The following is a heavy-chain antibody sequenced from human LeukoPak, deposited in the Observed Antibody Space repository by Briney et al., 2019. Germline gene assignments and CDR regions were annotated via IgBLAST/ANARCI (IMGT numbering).Heavy chain of an antibody. CDR2: ISDSFRIT. CDR1: GFPFGSYA. D-gene: IGHD4-17*01. J-gene: IGHJ4*02. V-gene: IGHV3-23*01. CDR3: AKRHGDYFDY. Sequence: GGALRLSCAASGFPFGSYAMSWVRQPPGKGLECVSTISDSFRITDDADSVKGRFTISRDDSKNTLYLQMNTLRAEDTAVYYCAKRHGDYFDYWGQGTLVTVSS.